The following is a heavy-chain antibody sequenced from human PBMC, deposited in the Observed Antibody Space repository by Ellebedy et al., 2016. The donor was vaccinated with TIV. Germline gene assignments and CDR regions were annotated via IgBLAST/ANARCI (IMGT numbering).Heavy chain of an antibody. D-gene: IGHD6-13*01. Sequence: PGGSLRLSCAASGFTFSGYYMSWFRQAPGKGPEWVLYISYSGDLMYYADSVKGRFTTSRDNAENSLYLQMNSLRAEDTAVYYCARLGVIAAAGASDYWGQGTLVIVSS. CDR2: ISYSGDLM. J-gene: IGHJ4*02. CDR3: ARLGVIAAAGASDY. CDR1: GFTFSGYY. V-gene: IGHV3-11*01.